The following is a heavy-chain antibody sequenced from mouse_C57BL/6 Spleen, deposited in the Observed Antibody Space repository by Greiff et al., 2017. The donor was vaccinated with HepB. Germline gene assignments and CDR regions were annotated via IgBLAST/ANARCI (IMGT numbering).Heavy chain of an antibody. Sequence: VQLQQSGPELVKPGASVKISCKASGYAFSSSWMNWVKQRPGKGLEWIGRIYPGDGDTNYNGKFKGKATLTADKSSSTAYMQLSSLTSEDSAVYFCARSHGSSPDYWGQSTTLTVSS. V-gene: IGHV1-82*01. D-gene: IGHD1-1*01. CDR1: GYAFSSSW. CDR3: ARSHGSSPDY. CDR2: IYPGDGDT. J-gene: IGHJ2*01.